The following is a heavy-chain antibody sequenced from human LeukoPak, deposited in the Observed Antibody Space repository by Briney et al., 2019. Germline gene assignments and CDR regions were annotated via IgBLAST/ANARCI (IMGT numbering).Heavy chain of an antibody. CDR3: ARDSPYSRGTFDHYYYGMDV. J-gene: IGHJ6*02. CDR2: ISAYNGNT. V-gene: IGHV1-18*01. D-gene: IGHD6-13*01. CDR1: GYTFTSYG. Sequence: ASVKVSCKASGYTFTSYGISWVRQAPGQGLEWMGWISAYNGNTNYAQKLQGRVTMTTDTSTSTAYMELRSLRSDDTAVYYCARDSPYSRGTFDHYYYGMDVWGQGTTVTVSS.